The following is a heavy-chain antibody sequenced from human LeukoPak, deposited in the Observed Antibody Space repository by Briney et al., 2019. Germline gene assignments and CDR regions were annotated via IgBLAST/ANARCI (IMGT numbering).Heavy chain of an antibody. CDR1: GFTFSSYW. V-gene: IGHV3-74*01. CDR2: INTDETST. J-gene: IGHJ3*02. D-gene: IGHD4-23*01. Sequence: GGSLRLSCAASGFTFSSYWMHWVRQAPGKGLVWVSRINTDETSTTYAGSVKGRFTISRDNAKNTLYLQMNSLRAEDTAVYYCAGDLVVTRAFDIWGQGTMVTVSS. CDR3: AGDLVVTRAFDI.